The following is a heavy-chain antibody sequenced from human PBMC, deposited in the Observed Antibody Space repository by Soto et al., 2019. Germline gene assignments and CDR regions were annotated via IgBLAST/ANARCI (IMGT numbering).Heavy chain of an antibody. D-gene: IGHD3-3*01. CDR3: ARDRITIFGVVGGDFQH. CDR1: GYIFTTYG. J-gene: IGHJ1*01. CDR2: ISAYNGNT. V-gene: IGHV1-18*01. Sequence: QVQLVQSGTEVKKPGASVKVSCKSSGYIFTTYGISWVRQAPGQGLEWMGWISAYNGNTNYAQKLQGRVTMTTDTSTRTTYMALSRLRFDDTAVYYCARDRITIFGVVGGDFQHWGQGTMVTV.